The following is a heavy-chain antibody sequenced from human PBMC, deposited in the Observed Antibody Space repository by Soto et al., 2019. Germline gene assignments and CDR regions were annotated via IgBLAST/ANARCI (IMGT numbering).Heavy chain of an antibody. D-gene: IGHD2-2*01. Sequence: KASETLSLTCAVYGGSFSGYYWSWIRQPPGKGLELIGEINHSGSTNYNPSLKSRVTISVDTSKNQFSLKLSSVTAADTAVYYCARGTYCSSTSCYWGMDVWGQGTTVNGS. J-gene: IGHJ6*02. CDR1: GGSFSGYY. CDR3: ARGTYCSSTSCYWGMDV. CDR2: INHSGST. V-gene: IGHV4-34*01.